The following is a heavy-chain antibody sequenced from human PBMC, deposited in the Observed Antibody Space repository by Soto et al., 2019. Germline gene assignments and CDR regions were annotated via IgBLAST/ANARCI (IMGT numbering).Heavy chain of an antibody. J-gene: IGHJ4*02. D-gene: IGHD2-15*01. Sequence: GASVKVSCKASGYTFTSYGISWVRQAPGQGLEWMGWISAYNGNTNCAQKLQGRVTMTTDTSTSTAYMELRSLRSDDTAVYYCAGINCSGGSCHFDYWGQGTLVTVSS. CDR1: GYTFTSYG. V-gene: IGHV1-18*01. CDR2: ISAYNGNT. CDR3: AGINCSGGSCHFDY.